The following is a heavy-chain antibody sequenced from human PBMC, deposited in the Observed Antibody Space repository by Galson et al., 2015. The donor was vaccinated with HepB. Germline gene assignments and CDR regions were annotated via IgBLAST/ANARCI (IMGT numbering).Heavy chain of an antibody. Sequence: SLRLSCAASGFTFSSYAMSWVRQAPGKGLEWVSAISGSGGSTYYADSVKGRFTISRDNSKNTLYLQMNSLRAEDTAVYYCAKDNWARGYCSGGSCYGGELTGVIDYWGQGTLVTVSS. CDR2: ISGSGGST. J-gene: IGHJ4*02. V-gene: IGHV3-23*01. CDR1: GFTFSSYA. D-gene: IGHD2-15*01. CDR3: AKDNWARGYCSGGSCYGGELTGVIDY.